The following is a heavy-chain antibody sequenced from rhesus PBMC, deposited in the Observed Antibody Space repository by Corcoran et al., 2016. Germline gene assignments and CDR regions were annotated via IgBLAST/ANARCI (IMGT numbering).Heavy chain of an antibody. Sequence: QVQLQESGPGVVKPSETLSHTCAVSGYSISSGYDWSWIRQPPGKGLEWIGYIYGSSGSTNYNPSLKNRVPISKDTSKTQFSLKLSSVTAADTAVYYCARLVITTLDYWGQGVLVTVSS. CDR1: GYSISSGYD. CDR2: IYGSSGST. V-gene: IGHV4-76*01. CDR3: ARLVITTLDY. D-gene: IGHD3-16*01. J-gene: IGHJ4*01.